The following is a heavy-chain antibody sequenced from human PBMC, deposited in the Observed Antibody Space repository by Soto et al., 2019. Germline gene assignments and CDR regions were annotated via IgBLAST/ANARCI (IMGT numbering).Heavy chain of an antibody. D-gene: IGHD4-17*01. V-gene: IGHV4-39*01. CDR2: IYYSGST. Sequence: QLQLQESGPGLVKPSETLSLTCTVSGGSISSSSYYWGWIRQPPGKGLEWIGSIYYSGSTYYNPSLKSRVTISVDTAKNQFSLKLSSVTAADTAVYYCARQTVTTGTYWGQGTLVTVSS. J-gene: IGHJ4*02. CDR1: GGSISSSSYY. CDR3: ARQTVTTGTY.